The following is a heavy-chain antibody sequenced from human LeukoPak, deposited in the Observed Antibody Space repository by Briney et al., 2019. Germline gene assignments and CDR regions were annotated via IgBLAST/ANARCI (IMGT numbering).Heavy chain of an antibody. Sequence: GESLKISCQGSRHNFTTYWIGWVRQVPGKGLEWMGIIYPEDSDARYSPSFQGHVTISADKSISTAYLQWGSLRASDTATYYCARRGSSSSHFDSWGRGTLVIVSS. J-gene: IGHJ4*01. CDR3: ARRGSSSSHFDS. V-gene: IGHV5-51*01. D-gene: IGHD2/OR15-2a*01. CDR2: IYPEDSDA. CDR1: RHNFTTYW.